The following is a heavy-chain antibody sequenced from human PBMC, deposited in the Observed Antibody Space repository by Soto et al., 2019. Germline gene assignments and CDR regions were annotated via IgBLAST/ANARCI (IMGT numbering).Heavy chain of an antibody. V-gene: IGHV2-5*01. J-gene: IGHJ6*02. CDR1: GFSLTSGVVG. CDR2: IYWNDEQ. D-gene: IGHD6-13*01. CDR3: AHRLPGPSGYDV. Sequence: GPTLGNATQTLPLTCTFSGFSLTSGVVGVGWIRQPPGEALEWLAPIYWNDEQYYNPSLRNRLTITRDTSKNQVVLTMTNMDPVDTATYYCAHRLPGPSGYDVWGQGTTVTVSS.